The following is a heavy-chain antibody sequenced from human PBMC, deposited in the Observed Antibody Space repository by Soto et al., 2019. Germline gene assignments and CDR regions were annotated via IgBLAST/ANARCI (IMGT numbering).Heavy chain of an antibody. CDR2: IFHDGTA. CDR3: ARIVYDTSLNYMYFDF. Sequence: SETLSLTCAVSGVSISSGNWWTWVRQTPQRGLEYIGEIFHDGTANYYPSFERRVAISVDTSKNQFSLKLTSVAAADTAIYFCARIVYDTSLNYMYFDFWGQGAMVTV. CDR1: GVSISSGNW. J-gene: IGHJ4*02. V-gene: IGHV4-4*02. D-gene: IGHD2-8*01.